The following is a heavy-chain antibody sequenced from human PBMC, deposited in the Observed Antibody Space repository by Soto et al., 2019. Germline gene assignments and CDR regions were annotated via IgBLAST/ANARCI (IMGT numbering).Heavy chain of an antibody. Sequence: PSETLSLTCGLYGGSFRNYYWIWVRQPPGKGLEWIGEVNHSGEATYNPSLQSRITISLDTSNNQFSLKMTSVTAADTAMYLCTRAERFPRSWFDPWGKGTQGTVSS. V-gene: IGHV4-34*01. CDR1: GGSFRNYY. CDR3: TRAERFPRSWFDP. J-gene: IGHJ5*02. CDR2: VNHSGEA. D-gene: IGHD3-10*01.